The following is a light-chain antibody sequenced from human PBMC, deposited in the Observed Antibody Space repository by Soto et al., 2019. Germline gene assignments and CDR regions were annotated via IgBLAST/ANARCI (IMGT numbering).Light chain of an antibody. V-gene: IGKV3-15*01. Sequence: EIVVTQSPIALYVSPGKRGTLSCRASQSVSSNLAWYQQKPGQAPSLLIYGAFTRATGIPARFSGTGSGTEFTLTISSLQSEDFALYYCQQDNDWTLTFGQGTKVDIK. CDR1: QSVSSN. CDR3: QQDNDWTLT. J-gene: IGKJ1*01. CDR2: GAF.